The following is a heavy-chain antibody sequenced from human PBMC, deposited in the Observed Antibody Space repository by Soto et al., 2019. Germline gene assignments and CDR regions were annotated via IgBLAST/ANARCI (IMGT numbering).Heavy chain of an antibody. J-gene: IGHJ3*02. CDR2: ISYDGSNK. CDR3: AKDRGYYDLGAFDI. V-gene: IGHV3-30-3*01. D-gene: IGHD3-22*01. Sequence: GGSLRLSCAASGFTFSSYAMHWVRQAPGKGLEWVAVISYDGSNKYYADSVKGRFTISRDNSKNTLYLQMNSLRAEDTAVYYCAKDRGYYDLGAFDIWGQGTMVTVSS. CDR1: GFTFSSYA.